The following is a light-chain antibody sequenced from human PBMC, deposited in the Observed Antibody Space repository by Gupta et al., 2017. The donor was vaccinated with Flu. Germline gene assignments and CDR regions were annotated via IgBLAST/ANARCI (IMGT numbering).Light chain of an antibody. CDR1: YFSIGAGFD. CDR2: DSY. J-gene: IGLJ2*01. V-gene: IGLV1-40*01. Sequence: GSYFSIGAGFDVHWYQQFPGTTPKLLSSDSYNRPSGVPDRFTASKSGTSASRVITGLQAEDEADYYCQTYDTNRRIFGGGTRLTVL. CDR3: QTYDTNRRI.